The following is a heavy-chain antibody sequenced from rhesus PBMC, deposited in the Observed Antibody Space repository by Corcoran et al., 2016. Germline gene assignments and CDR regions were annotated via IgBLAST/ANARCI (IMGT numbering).Heavy chain of an antibody. V-gene: IGHV4-65*01. J-gene: IGHJ4*01. CDR2: IGGIIGST. CDR3: ARTYYSGSYYPRSFDY. CDR1: GGSISSSNW. D-gene: IGHD3-16*01. Sequence: QVQLQESGPGLVKPSETLSLTCAVSGGSISSSNWCSWIRQPPGEGLELIGYIGGIIGSTYYNHALKGRVTMSADTSKNQFSLKLGSLTAADTAVYYCARTYYSGSYYPRSFDYLGQGVLVTVSS.